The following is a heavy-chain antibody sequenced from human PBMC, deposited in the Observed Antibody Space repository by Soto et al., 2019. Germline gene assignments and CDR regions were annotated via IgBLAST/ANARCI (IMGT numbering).Heavy chain of an antibody. CDR1: GYSFTSYW. V-gene: IGHV5-51*01. Sequence: PGESLRVSCKGSGYSFTSYWSGWVRQMPGKGLEWMGIIYPGDSDTRYSPSFQGQVTISADKSISTAYLQWSSLKASDTAMYYCARRASIAALRGYYYGMDVWGQGTTVTVSS. D-gene: IGHD6-6*01. CDR3: ARRASIAALRGYYYGMDV. CDR2: IYPGDSDT. J-gene: IGHJ6*02.